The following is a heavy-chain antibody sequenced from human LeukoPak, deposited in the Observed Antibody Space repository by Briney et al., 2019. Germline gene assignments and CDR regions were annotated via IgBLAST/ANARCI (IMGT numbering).Heavy chain of an antibody. CDR3: ARESDVSSGYYYVGYYYYMDV. V-gene: IGHV4-39*07. J-gene: IGHJ6*03. CDR2: INHSGST. CDR1: GGSISSDSYY. Sequence: SETLSLTCTVFGGSISSDSYYWGWIRQPPGKGLEWIGEINHSGSTNYNPSLKSRVTISVDTSKNRFSLKLSSVTAADTAVYYCARESDVSSGYYYVGYYYYMDVWGKGTTVTVSS. D-gene: IGHD3-22*01.